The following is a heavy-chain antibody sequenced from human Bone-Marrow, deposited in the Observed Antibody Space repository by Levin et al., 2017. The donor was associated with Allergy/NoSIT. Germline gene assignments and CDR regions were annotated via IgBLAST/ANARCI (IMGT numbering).Heavy chain of an antibody. CDR3: AKGRLSNVDTLVY. CDR2: ISYDGSNK. CDR1: GFTFSSYG. V-gene: IGHV3-30*18. J-gene: IGHJ4*02. D-gene: IGHD5-18*01. Sequence: GESLKISCAASGFTFSSYGMHWVRQAPGKGLEWVAVISYDGSNKYYADSVKGRFTISRDNSKNTLYLQMNSLRAEDTAVYYCAKGRLSNVDTLVYWGQGTLVTVSS.